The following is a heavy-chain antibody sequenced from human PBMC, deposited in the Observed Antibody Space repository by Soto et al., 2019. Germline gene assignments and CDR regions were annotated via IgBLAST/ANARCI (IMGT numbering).Heavy chain of an antibody. V-gene: IGHV3-33*01. J-gene: IGHJ3*01. CDR1: GFTFSDHG. D-gene: IGHD7-27*01. Sequence: QVQLVESGGGVVQPGRSQRLSCAASGFTFSDHGMHWVRQAPGQGLEWVAVMWYDGSNKYYADSVKGRFSISRDKSKNTLYLHMSSLRGEDTAVYYCARDSAGKTDWGLRGAFDFWGQGTMVSVSS. CDR3: ARDSAGKTDWGLRGAFDF. CDR2: MWYDGSNK.